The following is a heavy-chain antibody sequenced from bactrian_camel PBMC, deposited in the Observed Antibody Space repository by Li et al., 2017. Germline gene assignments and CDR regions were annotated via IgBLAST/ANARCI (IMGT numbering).Heavy chain of an antibody. J-gene: IGHJ4*01. D-gene: IGHD1*01. Sequence: HVQLVESGGGSVQPGGSLRLSCAASGYAVRHDCMGWFRQAPGKEREGVAAIAGDGRTDYADSVKGRLTISRDGAKNIIALQMHSLKPEDTATYYCAADLVTDEPSLVEREYYYWGQGTQVTVS. CDR2: IAGDGRT. V-gene: IGHV3S53*01. CDR1: GYAVRHDC. CDR3: AADLVTDEPSLVEREYYY.